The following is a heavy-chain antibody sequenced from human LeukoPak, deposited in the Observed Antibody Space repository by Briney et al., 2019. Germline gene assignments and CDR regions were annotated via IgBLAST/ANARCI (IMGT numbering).Heavy chain of an antibody. V-gene: IGHV3-74*01. Sequence: GGSLRLSSAASGVTFSSVWMHWGRQAPGKGLVWVSRINTDGSSPTYADSVKGRFPISRDNAKNTLYLQMHSLRAEDTAVYYCARSAYDYDSSGYHTPYYFDYWGQGTPVTVSS. CDR1: GVTFSSVW. CDR3: ARSAYDYDSSGYHTPYYFDY. J-gene: IGHJ4*02. CDR2: INTDGSSP. D-gene: IGHD3-22*01.